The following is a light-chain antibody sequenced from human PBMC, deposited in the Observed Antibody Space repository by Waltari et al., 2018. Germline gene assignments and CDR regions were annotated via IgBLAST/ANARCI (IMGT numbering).Light chain of an antibody. V-gene: IGKV1-6*01. CDR1: QDIRND. CDR3: LQQSNYPWT. Sequence: AVQMTQSPSSLSASVGDRVTITCRTSQDIRNDLGLYQYKSWRAPKLLICATSTLQSGVPSRFSGSGSGTGFALTISSLQPEDSATYYCLQQSNYPWTFDQGTKVEI. CDR2: ATS. J-gene: IGKJ1*01.